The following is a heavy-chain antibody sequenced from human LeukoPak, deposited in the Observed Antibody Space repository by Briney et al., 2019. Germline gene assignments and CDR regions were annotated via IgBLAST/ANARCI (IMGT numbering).Heavy chain of an antibody. J-gene: IGHJ4*02. D-gene: IGHD2-2*01. CDR2: MTPNSSNT. CDR3: ASGFAYQYFDS. Sequence: QAXXQGXEWIGCMTPNSSNTAYPQKFQGIFTMTEDTSTDTAYMELSSLTSEDTAVYYCASGFAYQYFDSWGQGTLVTVSS. V-gene: IGHV1-8*01.